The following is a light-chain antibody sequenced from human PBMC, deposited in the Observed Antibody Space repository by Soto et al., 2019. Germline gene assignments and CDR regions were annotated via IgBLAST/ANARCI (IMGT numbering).Light chain of an antibody. Sequence: SSELTQPSSVSVSPGQTATITCSGDVLAKKFARWFQRKPGQAPVMVIYKDSERPSGIPERFSGSTSETTVTLTISGAQVEDEAEYYCYSESDSNLIFGGGTKLTVL. CDR2: KDS. V-gene: IGLV3-27*01. CDR1: VLAKKF. J-gene: IGLJ2*01. CDR3: YSESDSNLI.